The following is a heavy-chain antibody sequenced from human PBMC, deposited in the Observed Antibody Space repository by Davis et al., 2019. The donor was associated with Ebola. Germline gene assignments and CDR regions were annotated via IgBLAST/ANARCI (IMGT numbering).Heavy chain of an antibody. CDR1: GGSISSSNW. CDR3: ARLRLAAAPSPGD. CDR2: IYHSGST. V-gene: IGHV4-4*02. Sequence: PSETLSLTCAVSGGSISSSNWWSWVRQPPGKGLEWIGEIYHSGSTNYNPSLKSRVTISVDKSKNQFSLKLSSVTAADTAVYYCARLRLAAAPSPGDWGQGTLVTVSS. D-gene: IGHD6-13*01. J-gene: IGHJ4*02.